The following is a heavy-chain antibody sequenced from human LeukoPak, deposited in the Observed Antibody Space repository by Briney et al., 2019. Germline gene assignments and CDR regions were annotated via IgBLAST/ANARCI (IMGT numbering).Heavy chain of an antibody. V-gene: IGHV3-30*18. CDR1: GFTFSSYG. CDR3: AKTPYPYCGGGSCAWFDP. CDR2: ISYDGSNK. D-gene: IGHD2-15*01. J-gene: IGHJ5*02. Sequence: QPGRSLRLSCAASGFTFSSYGMHWVRQAPGKGLEWVAVISYDGSNKYYADSVKGRFTISRDNSKNTLYLQMNSLRAEDTAVYYCAKTPYPYCGGGSCAWFDPWGQGTLVTVSS.